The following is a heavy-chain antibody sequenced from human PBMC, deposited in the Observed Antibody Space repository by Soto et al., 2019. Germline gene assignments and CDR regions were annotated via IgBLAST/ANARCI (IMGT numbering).Heavy chain of an antibody. J-gene: IGHJ4*02. CDR3: TREQIVGATIYPADY. D-gene: IGHD1-26*01. V-gene: IGHV3-49*03. CDR2: IRSKAYGGTT. CDR1: GFTFGDYA. Sequence: SLRLSCTASGFTFGDYAMSWFRQAPGKGLEWVGFIRSKAYGGTTEYAASVKGRFTISRDDSKSIAYLQMNSLKTEDTAVYYCTREQIVGATIYPADYWGQGTLVTVSS.